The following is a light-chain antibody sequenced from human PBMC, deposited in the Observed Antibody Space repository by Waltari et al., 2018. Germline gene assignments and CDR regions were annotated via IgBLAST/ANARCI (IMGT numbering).Light chain of an antibody. CDR2: STH. CDR3: LLYYGGARV. CDR1: TGAVTSGHY. V-gene: IGLV7-43*01. J-gene: IGLJ3*02. Sequence: QIVVTQEPSLTVSPGGTVTLTCAFSTGAVTSGHYPNWFQQKPGQAPRALIYSTHNKHSWTPARFSGSLLEGKAALTLSGVQPDDEAEYYCLLYYGGARVFGGGTKLTVL.